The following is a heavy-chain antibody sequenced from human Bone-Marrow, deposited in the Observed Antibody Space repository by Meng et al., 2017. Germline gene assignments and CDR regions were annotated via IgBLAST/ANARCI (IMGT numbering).Heavy chain of an antibody. CDR2: ISYDGSNK. V-gene: IGHV3-30*04. Sequence: GESLKISCAASGFTFSSYAMHWVRQAPGKGLEWVAVISYDGSNKYYADSVKVRFTISRDNSKNTMYLQMNSLRAEDTAVYYCAREDSGRCSNGTLDVWGQGTTVTVSS. D-gene: IGHD1-26*01. CDR1: GFTFSSYA. CDR3: AREDSGRCSNGTLDV. J-gene: IGHJ6*01.